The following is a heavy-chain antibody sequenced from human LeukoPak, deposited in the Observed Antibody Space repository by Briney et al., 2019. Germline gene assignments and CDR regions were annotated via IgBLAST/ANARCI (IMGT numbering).Heavy chain of an antibody. J-gene: IGHJ4*02. CDR3: ARGVKPGDIVVVPAAGNYFDY. V-gene: IGHV4-34*01. CDR1: GGSFSSYY. CDR2: INHSGST. D-gene: IGHD2-2*01. Sequence: SETLSLTCAVYGGSFSSYYWSWIRQPPGKGLEWIGEINHSGSTNYNPSLKSRVTISVDTSKNQFSLKLSSVTAADTAVYYCARGVKPGDIVVVPAAGNYFDYWGQGTLVTVSS.